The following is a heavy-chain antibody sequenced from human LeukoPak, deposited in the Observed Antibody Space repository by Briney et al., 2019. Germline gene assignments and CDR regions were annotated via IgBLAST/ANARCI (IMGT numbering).Heavy chain of an antibody. CDR1: GFTFSSYD. CDR3: ARDMQVTFGGVIVPGDYNYYGMDV. Sequence: GGSLRLSCAACGFTFSSYDMHWVRQATGKGLEWVSAIGTAGDTYYPGSVKGQFTISRENAKNSLYLQMNSLRAEDTAVYYCARDMQVTFGGVIVPGDYNYYGMDVWGQGTTVTVSS. V-gene: IGHV3-13*03. D-gene: IGHD3-16*02. CDR2: IGTAGDT. J-gene: IGHJ6*02.